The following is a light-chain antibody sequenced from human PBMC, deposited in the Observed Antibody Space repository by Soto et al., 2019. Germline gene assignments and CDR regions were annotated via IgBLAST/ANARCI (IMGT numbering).Light chain of an antibody. V-gene: IGKV1-27*01. Sequence: DIQMTQSPSSLSAFVGDRVTITCRASLAISKYLAWYQQKPVKAPNLLIYGASTLQSGVPSRFAGSGSGTEFSLTITSMKTEDVATYYCQRYNTVTWTFGQGTKVEIK. CDR2: GAS. CDR1: LAISKY. CDR3: QRYNTVTWT. J-gene: IGKJ1*01.